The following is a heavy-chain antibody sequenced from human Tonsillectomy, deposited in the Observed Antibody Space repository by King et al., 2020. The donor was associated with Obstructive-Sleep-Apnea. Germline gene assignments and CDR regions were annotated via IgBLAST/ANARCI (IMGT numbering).Heavy chain of an antibody. CDR1: GFTFSSYG. CDR2: IWYDGSNK. J-gene: IGHJ6*02. CDR3: AKDPFYSSPSFYGMDV. Sequence: VQLMESGGGVVQPGRSLRLSCAASGFTFSSYGMHWVRQAPGKGLEWVAVIWYDGSNKYYADSVKGRFTISRDNSKNTLYLQMNSLRAEDTAVYYCAKDPFYSSPSFYGMDVWGQGTTVTVSS. V-gene: IGHV3-33*06. D-gene: IGHD4-11*01.